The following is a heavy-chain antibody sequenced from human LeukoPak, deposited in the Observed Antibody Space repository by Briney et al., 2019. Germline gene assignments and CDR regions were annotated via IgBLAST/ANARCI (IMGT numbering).Heavy chain of an antibody. CDR3: AKAHIDGDGYYYFDY. D-gene: IGHD3-22*01. J-gene: IGHJ4*02. CDR1: GFTFSSYA. V-gene: IGHV3-23*01. Sequence: GGSLRLSCAASGFTFSSYAMSWVRQAPGKGLEWVSDIKGGGDKTYYADSVKGRFTISRDNSKNKLYLQMSSLRAEDTAVYYCAKAHIDGDGYYYFDYWGQGTLVSVSS. CDR2: IKGGGDKT.